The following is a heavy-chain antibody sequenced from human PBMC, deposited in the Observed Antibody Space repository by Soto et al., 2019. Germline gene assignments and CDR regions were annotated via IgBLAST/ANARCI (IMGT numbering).Heavy chain of an antibody. V-gene: IGHV4-30-4*01. Sequence: QVQLQESGPGLVKPSQTLSLTCSVSGGSISSDDYYWSWIRLPPGKGLEWIGCIYYSGSTYYNPSLKSRVTISVDTSKYQFPLAPNSVSAAGATVSYCCMVNDFCHDLDNGGQNTVVTV. CDR1: GGSISSDDYY. CDR2: IYYSGST. J-gene: IGHJ1*01. D-gene: IGHD3-3*01. CDR3: CMVNDFCHDLDN.